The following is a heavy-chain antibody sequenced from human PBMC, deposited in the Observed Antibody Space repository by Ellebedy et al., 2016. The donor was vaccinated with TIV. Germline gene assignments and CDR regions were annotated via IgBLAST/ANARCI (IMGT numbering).Heavy chain of an antibody. CDR2: ISYDGSNQ. D-gene: IGHD5-18*01. CDR3: ASGGDYTAMADFDY. V-gene: IGHV3-30-3*01. CDR1: GFTFSSYA. J-gene: IGHJ4*02. Sequence: GESLKISCAASGFTFSSYAMHWVRQAPGKGLEWVAVISYDGSNQYYADSVKGRFTISRDNSMNTLYLQMNSLRAEDTAVYYCASGGDYTAMADFDYWGQGTLVTVSS.